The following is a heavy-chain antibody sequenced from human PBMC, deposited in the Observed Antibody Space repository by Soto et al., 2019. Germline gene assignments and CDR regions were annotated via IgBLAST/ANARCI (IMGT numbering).Heavy chain of an antibody. J-gene: IGHJ6*03. CDR2: IDKVGTDS. CDR1: EFTFSVRS. Sequence: EVQLVESGGCLVQPGGSLRLSCAASEFTFSVRSVHWVRQAPGKGLVWVSGIDKVGTDSTYADSVKGGFTSSRDNAKNTVYLQMNSLRVEDTALYYCARGWFGPDVWGKGTTVTVSS. V-gene: IGHV3-74*01. CDR3: ARGWFGPDV. D-gene: IGHD3-10*01.